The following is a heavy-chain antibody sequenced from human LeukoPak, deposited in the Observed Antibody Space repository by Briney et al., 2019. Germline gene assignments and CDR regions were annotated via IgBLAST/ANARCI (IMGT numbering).Heavy chain of an antibody. CDR3: ARARSDEDGYNYYFDY. V-gene: IGHV1-46*01. J-gene: IGHJ4*02. CDR1: GYTFTIYY. D-gene: IGHD5-24*01. Sequence: ASVNVSFKASGYTFTIYYMHWVRRAPGQGLEWMGLINPSGGSTSYAQKFQGRVTMTRDTSTSTVYMELSSLRSEDTAVYYCARARSDEDGYNYYFDYWGQGTLVTVSS. CDR2: INPSGGST.